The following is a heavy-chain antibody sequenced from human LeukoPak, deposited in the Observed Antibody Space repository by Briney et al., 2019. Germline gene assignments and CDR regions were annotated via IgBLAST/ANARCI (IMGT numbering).Heavy chain of an antibody. V-gene: IGHV3-53*01. J-gene: IGHJ4*02. CDR2: IYSGGST. CDR1: GFTVSSNY. CDR3: ARGSGFGYDFWSGYNLFFDY. D-gene: IGHD3-3*01. Sequence: GGSLRLSCAASGFTVSSNYMSWVRQAPGKGLEWVSVIYSGGSTYYADSVKGRFTISRDNSKNTLYLQMNSLRAEDTAVYYCARGSGFGYDFWSGYNLFFDYWGQGTLVTVSS.